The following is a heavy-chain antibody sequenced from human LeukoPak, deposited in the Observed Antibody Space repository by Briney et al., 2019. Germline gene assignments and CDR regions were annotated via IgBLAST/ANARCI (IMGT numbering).Heavy chain of an antibody. J-gene: IGHJ3*02. CDR1: GFTVSSNY. CDR3: ARACTDRGGDCYSRDAFDI. D-gene: IGHD2-21*02. V-gene: IGHV3-66*01. CDR2: IYSGGST. Sequence: GGSLRLSCAASGFTVSSNYMSWVRQAPGKGLEWVSVIYSGGSTYYADSVKGRFTISRDNSKNTLYLQMNSLRAEDTAVYYCARACTDRGGDCYSRDAFDIWGQGTMVTVSS.